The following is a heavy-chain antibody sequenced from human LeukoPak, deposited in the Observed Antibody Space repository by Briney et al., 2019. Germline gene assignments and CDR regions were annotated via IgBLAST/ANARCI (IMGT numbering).Heavy chain of an antibody. Sequence: SETLSLTCTVSGGSISNYNYYWAWIRPPPGKGLECIGSIYYSGSPYYNPSLKSRVTISVDTSKNQFSLRLSSVTAADTAVCYCETWRTAKTGFDYWGQGTLVTVSS. CDR1: GGSISNYNYY. D-gene: IGHD1-1*01. V-gene: IGHV4-39*01. J-gene: IGHJ4*02. CDR3: ETWRTAKTGFDY. CDR2: IYYSGSP.